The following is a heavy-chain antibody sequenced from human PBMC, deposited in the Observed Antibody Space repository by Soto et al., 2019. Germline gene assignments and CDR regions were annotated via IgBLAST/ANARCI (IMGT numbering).Heavy chain of an antibody. Sequence: SVKVSCKVSGYTLTELSMHWVRQAPGQGLEWMGGIIPIFGTANYAQKFQGRVTITADESTSTAYMELSSLRSEDTAVYHCARGENIVVVPAANDYYYYYGMDVWGQGTTVTVSS. V-gene: IGHV1-69*13. CDR2: IIPIFGTA. CDR3: ARGENIVVVPAANDYYYYYGMDV. J-gene: IGHJ6*02. D-gene: IGHD2-2*01. CDR1: GYTLTELS.